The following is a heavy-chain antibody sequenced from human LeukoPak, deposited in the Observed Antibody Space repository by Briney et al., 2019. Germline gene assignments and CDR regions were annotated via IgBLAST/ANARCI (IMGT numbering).Heavy chain of an antibody. V-gene: IGHV1-46*01. D-gene: IGHD3-22*01. Sequence: ASVKVSCKASGYTFTSYYMHWVRQAPGQGLEWMGIINPSGGSASYAQMFQGRITMTRDTSTSTVYMELSGLRSEDTAVYYCARSMIVEGRYYFDYWGQGTLATVSS. CDR1: GYTFTSYY. CDR2: INPSGGSA. J-gene: IGHJ4*02. CDR3: ARSMIVEGRYYFDY.